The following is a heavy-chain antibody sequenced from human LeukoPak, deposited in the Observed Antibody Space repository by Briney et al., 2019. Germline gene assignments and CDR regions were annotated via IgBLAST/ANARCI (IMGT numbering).Heavy chain of an antibody. CDR2: ISGSGGST. V-gene: IGHV3-23*01. Sequence: GGSLRLSCAASGFTFSSYAMSWVRQAPGKGLEWVSAISGSGGSTYYADSVKGRFTISRDNSKNTLYLQMNSLRAEDTAVYYCAKKLAAAVTWYMDVWGKGTTVTVSS. CDR3: AKKLAAAVTWYMDV. D-gene: IGHD6-13*01. J-gene: IGHJ6*03. CDR1: GFTFSSYA.